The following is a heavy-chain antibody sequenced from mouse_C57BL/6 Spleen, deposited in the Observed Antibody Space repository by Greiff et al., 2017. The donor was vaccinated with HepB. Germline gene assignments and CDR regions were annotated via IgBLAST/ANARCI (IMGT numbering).Heavy chain of an antibody. J-gene: IGHJ1*03. CDR3: ARGYGSPSYWYFDV. V-gene: IGHV1-31*01. CDR1: GYSFTGYY. D-gene: IGHD1-1*01. CDR2: IYPYNGVS. Sequence: VQLKESGPELVKPGASVKISCKASGYSFTGYYMHWVKQSHGNILDWIGYIYPYNGVSSYNQKFKGKATLTVDKSSSTAYMELRSLTSEDSAVYYCARGYGSPSYWYFDVWGTGTTVTVSS.